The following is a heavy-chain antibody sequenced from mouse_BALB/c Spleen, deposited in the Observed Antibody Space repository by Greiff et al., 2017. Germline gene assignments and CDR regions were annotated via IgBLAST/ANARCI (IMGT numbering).Heavy chain of an antibody. D-gene: IGHD2-10*01. J-gene: IGHJ4*01. CDR2: IWAGGST. Sequence: VQGVESGPGLVAPSQSLSITCTVSGFSLTSYGVHWVRQPPGKGLEWLGVIWAGGSTNYNSALMSRLSISKDNSKSQVFLKMNSLQTDDTAMYYCARVAYFNAMDYWGQGTSVTVSS. CDR3: ARVAYFNAMDY. CDR1: GFSLTSYG. V-gene: IGHV2-9*02.